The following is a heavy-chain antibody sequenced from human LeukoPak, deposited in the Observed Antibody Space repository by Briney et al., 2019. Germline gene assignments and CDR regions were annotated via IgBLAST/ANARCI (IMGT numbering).Heavy chain of an antibody. D-gene: IGHD5-18*01. CDR3: ASGLSSLFSFGAALDYYMDV. CDR2: INPHSGDT. CDR1: GYTFTNHY. V-gene: IGHV1-2*02. J-gene: IGHJ6*03. Sequence: ASVKVSCKASGYTFTNHYMHWVRQARGQGLEWMGWINPHSGDTNYAQKFQGRVIMTRDTSISTAYMELSSLRSDDTAMYYCASGLSSLFSFGAALDYYMDVWGKGTPVTVSS.